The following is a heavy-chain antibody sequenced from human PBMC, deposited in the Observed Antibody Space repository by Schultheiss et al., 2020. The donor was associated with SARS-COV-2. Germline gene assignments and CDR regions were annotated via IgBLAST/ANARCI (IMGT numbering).Heavy chain of an antibody. Sequence: SETLSLTCTVSGGSISSYYWSWIRQPPGKGLEWIGYIYYSGSTNYNPSLKSRVTISVDTSKNQFSLKLSSVTAADTVVYYCAKDINWGPNRFDYWGQGTLVTVSS. CDR1: GGSISSYY. D-gene: IGHD7-27*01. CDR2: IYYSGST. J-gene: IGHJ4*02. CDR3: AKDINWGPNRFDY. V-gene: IGHV4-59*01.